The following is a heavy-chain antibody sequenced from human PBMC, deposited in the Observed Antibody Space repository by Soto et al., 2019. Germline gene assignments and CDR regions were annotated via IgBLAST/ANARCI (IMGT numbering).Heavy chain of an antibody. J-gene: IGHJ6*04. Sequence: GGSLRLSCAAYGFTFGSYAMSWFRQGPGKGLEWVSAISGSGGSTYYADSVKGRFTISRDNSKNTLYLQMNSLRAEDTAVYYCARAHRVVPAAMDRIHTRTINTSVIAFWGKLPNVSVSS. D-gene: IGHD2-2*01. CDR2: ISGSGGST. CDR1: GFTFGSYA. V-gene: IGHV3-23*01. CDR3: ARAHRVVPAAMDRIHTRTINTSVIAF.